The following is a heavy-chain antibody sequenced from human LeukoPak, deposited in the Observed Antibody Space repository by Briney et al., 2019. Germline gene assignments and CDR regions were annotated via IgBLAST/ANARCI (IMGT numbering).Heavy chain of an antibody. CDR2: IGTAGDT. Sequence: GGSLRLSCAASGFTFSSYDMHWVRQATGKGLEWVSAIGTAGDTYYPGSVKGRFTISRENAKNSLYLQMNSLRAGDTAVYYCARADYGDYAWYFDLWGRGTLVTVSS. J-gene: IGHJ2*01. CDR3: ARADYGDYAWYFDL. V-gene: IGHV3-13*01. D-gene: IGHD4-17*01. CDR1: GFTFSSYD.